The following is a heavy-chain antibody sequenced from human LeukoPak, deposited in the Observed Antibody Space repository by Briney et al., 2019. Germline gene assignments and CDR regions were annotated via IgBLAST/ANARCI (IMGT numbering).Heavy chain of an antibody. D-gene: IGHD3-3*01. CDR1: GGSISSHY. J-gene: IGHJ4*02. V-gene: IGHV4-59*11. CDR3: ARQLIYDFWSGYPVYFDY. Sequence: SETLSLTCTVSGGSISSHYWSWIRQPPGKGLEWIGYIYYSGSTNYNPSLRSRVTISVDTSKNQFSLKLSSVTAADTAVYYCARQLIYDFWSGYPVYFDYWGQGTLVTVSS. CDR2: IYYSGST.